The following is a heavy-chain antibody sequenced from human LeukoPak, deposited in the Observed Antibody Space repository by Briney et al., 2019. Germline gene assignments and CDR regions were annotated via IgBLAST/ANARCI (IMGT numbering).Heavy chain of an antibody. J-gene: IGHJ4*02. D-gene: IGHD3-3*01. CDR2: INPSGGST. Sequence: ASVKVFCKASGYTFTSYYMHWVRQAPGQGLEWMGIINPSGGSTSYAQKFQGRVTMTRDTSTSTVYMELSSLRSEDTAVYYCARDQGFYEPNYYFDYWGQGTLVTVSS. CDR3: ARDQGFYEPNYYFDY. CDR1: GYTFTSYY. V-gene: IGHV1-46*01.